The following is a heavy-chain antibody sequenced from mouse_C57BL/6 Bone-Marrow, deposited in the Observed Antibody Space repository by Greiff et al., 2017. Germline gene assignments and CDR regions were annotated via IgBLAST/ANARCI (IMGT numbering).Heavy chain of an antibody. V-gene: IGHV1-26*01. CDR1: GYTFTDYY. CDR2: INPNYGAT. Sequence: EVQLQQSGPELVKPGASVTISCKASGYTFTDYYMNWVKQRHGKSLEWIGVINPNYGATSYNQKFKGKATLTVDKSSSTAYMELRSLTSEDSAVYYCASRSCYGSSYGFDYWGQGTTLTVSS. D-gene: IGHD1-1*01. J-gene: IGHJ2*01. CDR3: ASRSCYGSSYGFDY.